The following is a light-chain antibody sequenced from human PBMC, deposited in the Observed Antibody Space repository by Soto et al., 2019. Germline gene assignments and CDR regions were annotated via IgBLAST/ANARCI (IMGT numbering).Light chain of an antibody. J-gene: IGLJ2*01. CDR2: SND. V-gene: IGLV1-47*02. CDR3: SATDDRLSGPV. CDR1: SSNIETNY. Sequence: QSVLTQPPSASGTAGQRVTISCSGSSSNIETNYVYWYQHLPGAAPKLLIYSNDQRPSGVPDRFSASKSGTSASLAISGLRSEDEGDYYCSATDDRLSGPVFGGGTKVTVL.